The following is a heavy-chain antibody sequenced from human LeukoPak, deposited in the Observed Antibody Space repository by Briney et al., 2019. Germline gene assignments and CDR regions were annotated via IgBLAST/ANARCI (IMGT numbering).Heavy chain of an antibody. V-gene: IGHV1-8*03. Sequence: ASVKVSCKASGYTFTTYDINWVRQATGQGLQWMGWINPNSGNTGYAQKFQGRITITRNTSISIVYMELSSLRSEDTAVYYCARGPPTAQYFQHWGQGTLVTVSS. D-gene: IGHD1-1*01. CDR1: GYTFTTYD. CDR3: ARGPPTAQYFQH. CDR2: INPNSGNT. J-gene: IGHJ1*01.